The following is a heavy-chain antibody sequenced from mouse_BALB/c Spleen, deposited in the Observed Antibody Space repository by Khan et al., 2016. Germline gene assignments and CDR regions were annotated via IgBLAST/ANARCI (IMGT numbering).Heavy chain of an antibody. J-gene: IGHJ2*01. CDR3: ARGYYYGKGYFDY. CDR2: ISYSGST. D-gene: IGHD1-1*01. Sequence: EVKLLESGPGLVKPSQSLSLTCTVTGYSITSDYAWNWIRQFPGNKLEWMGYISYSGSTSYNPSLKSRISITRDTSKNQFFLQLNSVTTEDTATDYCARGYYYGKGYFDYWGQGTTLTVSS. CDR1: GYSITSDYA. V-gene: IGHV3-2*02.